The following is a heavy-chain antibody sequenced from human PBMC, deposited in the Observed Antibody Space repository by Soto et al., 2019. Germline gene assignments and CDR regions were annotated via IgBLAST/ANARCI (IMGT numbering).Heavy chain of an antibody. V-gene: IGHV3-30*03. CDR2: ISYDGSNK. D-gene: IGHD5-12*01. J-gene: IGHJ6*02. CDR1: GFTFSSYG. CDR3: ASSAIVATTTRPYYYYGMDV. Sequence: PGGSLRLSCAASGFTFSSYGMHWVRQAPGKGLEWVAVISYDGSNKYYADSVKGRFTISRDNSKNTLYLQMNSLRAEDTAVYYCASSAIVATTTRPYYYYGMDVWGQGTTVTVSS.